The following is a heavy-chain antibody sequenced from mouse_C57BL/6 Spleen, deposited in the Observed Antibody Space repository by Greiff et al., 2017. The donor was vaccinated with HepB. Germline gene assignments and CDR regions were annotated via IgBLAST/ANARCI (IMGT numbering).Heavy chain of an antibody. CDR2: IHPNSGST. Sequence: QVQLQQPGAELVKPGASVKLSCKASGYTFTSYWMHWVKQRPGQGLEWIGMIHPNSGSTNYNEKFKSKATLTVDKSSSTAYMQLSSLTSEDSAVYYCARSLDDYYGSRKDYWGQGTTLTVSS. CDR3: ARSLDDYYGSRKDY. D-gene: IGHD1-1*01. J-gene: IGHJ2*01. V-gene: IGHV1-64*01. CDR1: GYTFTSYW.